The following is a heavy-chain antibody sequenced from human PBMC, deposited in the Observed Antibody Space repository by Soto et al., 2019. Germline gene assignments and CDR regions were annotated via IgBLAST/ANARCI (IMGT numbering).Heavy chain of an antibody. V-gene: IGHV1-69*01. CDR1: GGTFNRYA. D-gene: IGHD3-3*01. Sequence: QVQLVQSGAEVKKPGSSVKVSCKASGGTFNRYAISWVRQAPGQGLEWMGGIIPIFGIGNDAQRFQGRVTITADESTGTAYMELSSLRSADTGVYYCAGSAITLFGVVSIPPHYYSEMDVWGQGTTVTVSS. J-gene: IGHJ6*02. CDR2: IIPIFGIG. CDR3: AGSAITLFGVVSIPPHYYSEMDV.